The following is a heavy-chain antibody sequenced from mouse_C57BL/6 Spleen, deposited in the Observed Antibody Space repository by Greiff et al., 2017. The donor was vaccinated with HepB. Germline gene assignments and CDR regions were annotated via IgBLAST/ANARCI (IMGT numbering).Heavy chain of an antibody. Sequence: VKLMESGPGLVAPSQRLSITCTVSGFSLTSYGVDWVRQSPGKGLEWLGVIWGVGSTNYNSALKSRLSISKDNSKSQVFLKMNSLQTDDTAMYYCARSLRLRAMDYWGQGTSVTVSS. CDR1: GFSLTSYG. CDR2: IWGVGST. V-gene: IGHV2-6*01. CDR3: ARSLRLRAMDY. J-gene: IGHJ4*01. D-gene: IGHD3-2*02.